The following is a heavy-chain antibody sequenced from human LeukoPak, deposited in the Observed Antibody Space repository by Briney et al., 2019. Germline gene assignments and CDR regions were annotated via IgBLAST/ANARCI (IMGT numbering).Heavy chain of an antibody. CDR2: ISYDGSNK. CDR3: AKADRGYSYGTPFDY. Sequence: GGSLRLSCAASGFTFSDYYMSWIRQAPGKGLEWVAVISYDGSNKYYADSVKGRFTISRDNSKNTLYLQMNSLRAEDTAVYYCAKADRGYSYGTPFDYWGQGTLVTVSS. J-gene: IGHJ4*02. CDR1: GFTFSDYY. D-gene: IGHD5-18*01. V-gene: IGHV3-30*18.